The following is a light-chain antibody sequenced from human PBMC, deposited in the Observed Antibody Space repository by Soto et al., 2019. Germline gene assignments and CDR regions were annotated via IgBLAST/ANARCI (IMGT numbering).Light chain of an antibody. Sequence: QSVLTQPASVSGSPGQLVTTSCIGSSSDIGGFKYVSWHQQHPGKAPKLMIYDADDRALGGSNRFAGSKCGHTGAPAIPGRPGEDEADYYCSLYDSSDNYVFATGPRSPP. CDR1: SSDIGGFKY. V-gene: IGLV2-14*03. CDR2: DAD. CDR3: SLYDSSDNYV. J-gene: IGLJ1*01.